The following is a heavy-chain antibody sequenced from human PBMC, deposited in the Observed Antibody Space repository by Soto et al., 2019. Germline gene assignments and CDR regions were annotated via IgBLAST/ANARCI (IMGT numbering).Heavy chain of an antibody. J-gene: IGHJ4*02. CDR1: GFTFSSYW. V-gene: IGHV3-74*01. D-gene: IGHD4-17*01. CDR3: ARGLYGAYGQAF. Sequence: EVQLVESGENLVQPGGSLRLSCAASGFTFSSYWIHWVRQAPGKGLVWVSRIKGDEITTNYADSVKGRFTISRDNAKNTVFLQMHSLRAEDTALYYCARGLYGAYGQAFWGQGILVTVSS. CDR2: IKGDEITT.